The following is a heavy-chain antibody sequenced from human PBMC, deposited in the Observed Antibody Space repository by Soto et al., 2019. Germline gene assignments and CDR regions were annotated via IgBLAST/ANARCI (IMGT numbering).Heavy chain of an antibody. V-gene: IGHV3-21*01. Sequence: EVHLVESGGGLVKPGGSLRLSCAASGFTFSTYSMNWVRQAPGKGLEWVSSIGSRGSYIYYADSVKGRVTISRDNAKISLYLQMNGLGAEDTAVYNCARDLLRQLVYYYYYIGMDVWCQGTTVTVSS. CDR2: IGSRGSYI. J-gene: IGHJ6*02. D-gene: IGHD6-13*01. CDR1: GFTFSTYS. CDR3: ARDLLRQLVYYYYYIGMDV.